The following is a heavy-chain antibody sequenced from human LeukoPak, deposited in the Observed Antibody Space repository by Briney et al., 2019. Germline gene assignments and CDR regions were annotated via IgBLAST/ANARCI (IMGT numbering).Heavy chain of an antibody. Sequence: SVKVSCKASGGTFSSYGINWVRQAPGLGLEWMARIIPVVGILNYAQKFQGRVTITADNSTSTAYMELSSLRSDDTAVYYCARGGSYYFYNGMDVWGQGTTVTVSS. CDR3: ARGGSYYFYNGMDV. V-gene: IGHV1-69*04. J-gene: IGHJ6*02. CDR1: GGTFSSYG. D-gene: IGHD1-1*01. CDR2: IIPVVGIL.